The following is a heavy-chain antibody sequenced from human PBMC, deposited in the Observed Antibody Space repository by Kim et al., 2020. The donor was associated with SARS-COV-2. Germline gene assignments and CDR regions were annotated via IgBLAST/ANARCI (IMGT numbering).Heavy chain of an antibody. D-gene: IGHD3-22*01. Sequence: GGSLRLSCAVSGFTFHDYAMHWVRQAPGKGLEWVSGINWNSGSKAYADSVKGRFTISRDNAKKSLYLQIESLRAEDTALYYCAKAYESGFDYWGQGTLVTVSS. CDR1: GFTFHDYA. CDR2: INWNSGSK. J-gene: IGHJ4*02. V-gene: IGHV3-9*01. CDR3: AKAYESGFDY.